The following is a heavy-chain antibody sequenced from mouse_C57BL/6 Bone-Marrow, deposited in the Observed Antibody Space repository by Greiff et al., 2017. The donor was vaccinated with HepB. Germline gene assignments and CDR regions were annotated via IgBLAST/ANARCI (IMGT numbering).Heavy chain of an antibody. CDR3: ARYLYYSNWAMDY. Sequence: QVHVKQSGAELARPGASVKLSCKASGYTFTSYGISWVKQRTGQGLEWIGEIYPRSGNTYYNEKFKGKDTLTADKSSSTAYMELRSLTSEDSAVYFCARYLYYSNWAMDYWGQGTSVTVSS. CDR2: IYPRSGNT. D-gene: IGHD2-5*01. CDR1: GYTFTSYG. V-gene: IGHV1-81*01. J-gene: IGHJ4*01.